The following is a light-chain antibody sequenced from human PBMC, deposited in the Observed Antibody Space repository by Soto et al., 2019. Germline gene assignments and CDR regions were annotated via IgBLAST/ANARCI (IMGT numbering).Light chain of an antibody. J-gene: IGLJ2*01. CDR1: SSDIGGYNS. V-gene: IGLV2-8*01. CDR2: EVS. Sequence: QSVLTQPPSASGSLGQSVTLSCTGTSSDIGGYNSVSWYQQHPGQAPTLMIFEVSKRPSGVPDRFSASKSDNTASLTVSGLQVEDEAFYYCSSYAGSRNLVFGGGTQLTVL. CDR3: SSYAGSRNLV.